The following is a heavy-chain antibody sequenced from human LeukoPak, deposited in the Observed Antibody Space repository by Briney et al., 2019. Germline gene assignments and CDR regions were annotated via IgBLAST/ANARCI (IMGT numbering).Heavy chain of an antibody. J-gene: IGHJ5*02. CDR2: IKPSSGDT. V-gene: IGHV1-2*02. Sequence: GASVKVSFKASGYTFTGDQIYWLRQAPGQGLEWVGWIKPSSGDTLYEQKSQGRVTMARDKSISSAYMELSSLRSDDTAVYYCARKSAGFLTAWGQGTLVTVSS. CDR1: GYTFTGDQ. CDR3: ARKSAGFLTA. D-gene: IGHD2/OR15-2a*01.